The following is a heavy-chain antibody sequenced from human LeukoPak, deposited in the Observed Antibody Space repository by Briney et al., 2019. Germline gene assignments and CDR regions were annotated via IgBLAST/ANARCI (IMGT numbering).Heavy chain of an antibody. CDR1: GGSISSGDYY. D-gene: IGHD3-16*01. V-gene: IGHV4-30-4*08. Sequence: PSQTLSLTCTLSGGSISSGDYYWSWIRQPPGNGLEWIGYIYYSGSTYYNPSLKSRVTISVDTSKNQFSLKLSSVTAADTAVYYCARVSLITFGGPFDYWGQGTLVTVSS. CDR2: IYYSGST. CDR3: ARVSLITFGGPFDY. J-gene: IGHJ4*02.